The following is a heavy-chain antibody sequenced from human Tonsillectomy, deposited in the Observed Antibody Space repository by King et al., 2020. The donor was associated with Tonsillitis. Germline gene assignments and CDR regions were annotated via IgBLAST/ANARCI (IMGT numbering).Heavy chain of an antibody. CDR1: GFTFSTYT. CDR3: AKCAYDSTGYYEYYFDY. D-gene: IGHD3-22*01. CDR2: ISSSSSYI. Sequence: VQLVESGGGLVKPGGSLRLSCAASGFTFSTYTMNWVRQAPGKGLEWVSLISSSSSYIYYADSVKGRFTISRDNAKNSLYLQLNSLRAEDTAVYYCAKCAYDSTGYYEYYFDYSGQGTLATVSS. V-gene: IGHV3-21*01. J-gene: IGHJ4*02.